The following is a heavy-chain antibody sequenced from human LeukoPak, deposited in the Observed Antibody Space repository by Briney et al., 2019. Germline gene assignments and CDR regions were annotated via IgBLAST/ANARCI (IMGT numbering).Heavy chain of an antibody. V-gene: IGHV3-73*01. D-gene: IGHD6-13*01. J-gene: IGHJ4*02. CDR1: GFTFRGSA. CDR3: TTTGDSTFDY. Sequence: PGGSLRLSXAASGFTFRGSAMHWVRQASGKGLGWVGRIRSKANSYATAYAASVKGRFTISRDDSKNTAYLQMNSLKTEDTAVYYCTTTGDSTFDYWGQGTLVTVSS. CDR2: IRSKANSYAT.